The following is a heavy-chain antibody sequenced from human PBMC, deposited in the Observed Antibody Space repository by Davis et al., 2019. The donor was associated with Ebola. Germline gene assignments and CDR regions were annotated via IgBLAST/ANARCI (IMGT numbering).Heavy chain of an antibody. CDR3: ARIPSGIWGSSYYYYYGMDV. CDR1: GGSISSYY. CDR2: IYYSGST. D-gene: IGHD3-16*01. Sequence: SETLSLTCTVSGGSISSYYWSWIRQPPGKGLEWFGYIYYSGSTNYNPSLKSRVTISVDTSKNQFSLKLSSVTAADTAVYYCARIPSGIWGSSYYYYYGMDVWGQGTTVTVSS. V-gene: IGHV4-59*01. J-gene: IGHJ6*02.